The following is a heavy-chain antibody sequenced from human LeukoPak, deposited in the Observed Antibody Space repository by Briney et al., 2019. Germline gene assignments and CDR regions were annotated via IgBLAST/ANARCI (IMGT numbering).Heavy chain of an antibody. Sequence: GGSLRLSCVASGFTFDDYGISWVRQAPGKGLEWVSRIHWNSGSTRYADSVKGRFTISRDNAKNSLYLQMNSLRPEDTAVYYCARTFLGCSGGSCYSNWFDPWGQGTLVTVSS. CDR3: ARTFLGCSGGSCYSNWFDP. D-gene: IGHD2-15*01. V-gene: IGHV3-20*04. CDR1: GFTFDDYG. CDR2: IHWNSGST. J-gene: IGHJ5*02.